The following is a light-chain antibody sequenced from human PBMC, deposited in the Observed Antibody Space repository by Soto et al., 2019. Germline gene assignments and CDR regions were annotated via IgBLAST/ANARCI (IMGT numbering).Light chain of an antibody. J-gene: IGKJ2*01. CDR3: QQYGSSPPVT. CDR1: QSVSSSY. CDR2: GAS. Sequence: EIVLTQSPGTLSLSPGERATLSCRASQSVSSSYLAWYQQKPGQAPRLLIYGASSRATGIPDRFSGSGSGTEFTLTISRLEPEEFAVYYCQQYGSSPPVTFGQGTKLEIK. V-gene: IGKV3-20*01.